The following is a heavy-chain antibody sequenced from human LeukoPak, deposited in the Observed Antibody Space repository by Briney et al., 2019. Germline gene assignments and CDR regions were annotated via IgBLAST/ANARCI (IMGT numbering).Heavy chain of an antibody. CDR2: IYYSGST. CDR3: ARHRSDYDSSGYYRVNWFDP. V-gene: IGHV4-39*01. Sequence: SETLSLTCTVSGGSISSSSYYWGWIRQPPGKGLEWIGSIYYSGSTYYNPSLKSRVTISVDTSKNQFSLKLSSVTAADTAVYYCARHRSDYDSSGYYRVNWFDPWGQGTLVTVSS. D-gene: IGHD3-22*01. J-gene: IGHJ5*02. CDR1: GGSISSSSYY.